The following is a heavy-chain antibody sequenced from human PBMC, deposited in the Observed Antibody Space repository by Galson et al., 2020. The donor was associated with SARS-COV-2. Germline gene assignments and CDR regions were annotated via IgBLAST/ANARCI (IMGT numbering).Heavy chain of an antibody. Sequence: GGSLRLSCAASGFTFSSYSMNWVRQAPGKGLEWVSSISSSSSYIYYADSVKGRFTISRDNAKNSLYLQMNSLRAEDTAVYYCARERITMVQGVAAPYYYYMDVWGKGTTVTVSS. D-gene: IGHD3-10*01. CDR2: ISSSSSYI. V-gene: IGHV3-21*01. CDR1: GFTFSSYS. J-gene: IGHJ6*03. CDR3: ARERITMVQGVAAPYYYYMDV.